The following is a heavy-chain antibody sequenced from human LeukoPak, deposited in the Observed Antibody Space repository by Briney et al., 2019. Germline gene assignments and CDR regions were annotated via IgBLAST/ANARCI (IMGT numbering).Heavy chain of an antibody. Sequence: GGSLRLSCAASGFTFSDYYMSWIRQAPGKGLECVSYISSSGNTIYYADSVKGRFTISRNNAKNSLYLQMNSLRAEDTAVYYCARANPQNRLGAFDIWGQGTMVTVSS. CDR2: ISSSGNTI. V-gene: IGHV3-11*01. J-gene: IGHJ3*02. D-gene: IGHD6-25*01. CDR3: ARANPQNRLGAFDI. CDR1: GFTFSDYY.